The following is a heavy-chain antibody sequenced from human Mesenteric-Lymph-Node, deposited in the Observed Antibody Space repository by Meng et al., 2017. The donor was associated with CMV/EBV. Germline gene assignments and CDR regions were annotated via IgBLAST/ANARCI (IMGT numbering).Heavy chain of an antibody. Sequence: ASVKVSCKASGYTFTSYDINWVRQATGQGLEWMGWMNPNSGNTGYAQKFQGRVTMTRNTSISTAYMELSSLRSEDTAVYYCARGALGCSSTNCYLDYWGQGTLVTVSS. D-gene: IGHD2-2*01. CDR1: GYTFTSYD. J-gene: IGHJ4*02. CDR2: MNPNSGNT. V-gene: IGHV1-8*01. CDR3: ARGALGCSSTNCYLDY.